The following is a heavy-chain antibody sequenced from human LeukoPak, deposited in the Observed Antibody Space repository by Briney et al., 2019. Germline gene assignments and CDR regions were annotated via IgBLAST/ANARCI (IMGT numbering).Heavy chain of an antibody. J-gene: IGHJ3*02. CDR1: GFSFSNYH. CDR2: ISSSTTSM. Sequence: GGSLRLSCAASGFSFSNYHINWVRQAPGKGLEWVSYISSSTTSMYYADSVKGRFTISRDNAKNSLFLQMNSLRAEDTAVYYCGKSPFDIWGQGTMVTVSS. CDR3: GKSPFDI. V-gene: IGHV3-48*01.